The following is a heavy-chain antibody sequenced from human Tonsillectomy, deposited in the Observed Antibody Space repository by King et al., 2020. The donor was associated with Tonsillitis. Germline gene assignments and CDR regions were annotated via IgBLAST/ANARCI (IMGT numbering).Heavy chain of an antibody. D-gene: IGHD3-10*01. CDR2: IYHSGST. Sequence: QLQESGPGLVKPSETLSLTCAVSGYSISSGYYWGWIRQPPGKGLEWIGSIYHSGSTYYNPSLKSRVTISVDTSKNQFSLKLSSVTAADTAVYYCARDGADYYGSGSYKFWGQGTLVTVSS. J-gene: IGHJ4*02. CDR3: ARDGADYYGSGSYKF. CDR1: GYSISSGYY. V-gene: IGHV4-38-2*02.